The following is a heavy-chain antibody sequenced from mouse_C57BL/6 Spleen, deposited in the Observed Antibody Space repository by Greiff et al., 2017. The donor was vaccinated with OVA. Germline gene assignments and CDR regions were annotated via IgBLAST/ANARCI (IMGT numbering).Heavy chain of an antibody. CDR2: IYPGDGDT. Sequence: QVQLQQSGPELVKPGASVKISCTASGYAFSSSWMNWVKQRPGKGLEWIGRIYPGDGDTNYNGKFKGKATLTADKSSSTAYMQLSSLTSEDSAVYFCARSDGPLGYWGQGTTLTVSS. CDR1: GYAFSSSW. J-gene: IGHJ2*01. D-gene: IGHD2-3*01. V-gene: IGHV1-82*01. CDR3: ARSDGPLGY.